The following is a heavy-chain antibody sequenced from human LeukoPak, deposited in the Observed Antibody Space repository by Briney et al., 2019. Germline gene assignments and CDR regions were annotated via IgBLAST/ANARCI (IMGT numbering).Heavy chain of an antibody. CDR3: ARHGTAAGPFQL. D-gene: IGHD2-21*02. Sequence: SETLSLTCTVSGGSISSYYWSWIRQPPGKGLEWIAYVYYSGTINYNPSLESRVTISVDTSKNQFALGLTSVAAADTAVYYCARHGTAAGPFQLWGQGTLVTVSS. J-gene: IGHJ1*01. V-gene: IGHV4-59*08. CDR1: GGSISSYY. CDR2: VYYSGTI.